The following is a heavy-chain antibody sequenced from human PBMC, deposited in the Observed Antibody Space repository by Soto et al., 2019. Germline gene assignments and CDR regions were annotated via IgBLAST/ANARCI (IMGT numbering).Heavy chain of an antibody. Sequence: QVQLVESGGGLVKPGGSLRLYCAASGFIFSDYYMTWIRQSPGKGLEWISYISNSGLTNYADSVKGRFTISRDNAKNSLYLQMDSLRAEDTAVYYCARENYYKMDVWGQGTTVTVSS. CDR3: ARENYYKMDV. CDR2: ISNSGLT. CDR1: GFIFSDYY. J-gene: IGHJ6*02. V-gene: IGHV3-11*05.